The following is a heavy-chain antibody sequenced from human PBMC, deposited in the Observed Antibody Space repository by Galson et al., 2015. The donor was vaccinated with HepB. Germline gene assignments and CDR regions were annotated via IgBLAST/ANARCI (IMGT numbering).Heavy chain of an antibody. CDR1: GFTFSSYA. D-gene: IGHD3-3*01. V-gene: IGHV3-23*01. J-gene: IGHJ6*03. Sequence: SLRLSCAASGFTFSSYAMSWVRQAPGKGLEWVSAIRGSGGSTYYADSVKGRFTISRDNSKNTLYLQMNSLRAEDTAVYYCAKGGGQYYDFWSGYSLGTYMDVWGKGTTVTVSS. CDR2: IRGSGGST. CDR3: AKGGGQYYDFWSGYSLGTYMDV.